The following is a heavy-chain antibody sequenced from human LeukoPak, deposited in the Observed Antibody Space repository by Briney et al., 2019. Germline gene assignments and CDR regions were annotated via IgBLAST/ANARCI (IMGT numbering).Heavy chain of an antibody. D-gene: IGHD3-10*01. J-gene: IGHJ5*02. CDR1: GFTFSSYA. CDR2: ISGSGGST. CDR3: AKDRNYYGSGSYNWFDP. V-gene: IGHV3-23*01. Sequence: GGSLRLSCAASGFTFSSYAMSWVRQAPGKGLEWVSGISGSGGSTHYADSVKGRFTISRDNSKNTLYLQMNSLRAEDTAVYYCAKDRNYYGSGSYNWFDPWGQGTLVTVSS.